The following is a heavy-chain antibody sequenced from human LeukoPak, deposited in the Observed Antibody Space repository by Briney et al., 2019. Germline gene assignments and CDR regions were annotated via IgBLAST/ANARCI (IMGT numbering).Heavy chain of an antibody. Sequence: GGSLRLSCAASGLTFSSYDMHWVRQAPGKGLEWVLSIGATGDTYYAGSVKGRFTVSRDNAKKSLYLQMSSLRAGDTAVYFCVLGAFWNDDKNAFHIWGPGTMVTVSS. CDR1: GLTFSSYD. CDR3: VLGAFWNDDKNAFHI. CDR2: IGATGDT. D-gene: IGHD1-1*01. J-gene: IGHJ3*02. V-gene: IGHV3-13*01.